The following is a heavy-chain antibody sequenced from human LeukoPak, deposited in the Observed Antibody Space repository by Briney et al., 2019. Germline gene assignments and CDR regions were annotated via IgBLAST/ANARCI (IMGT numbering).Heavy chain of an antibody. J-gene: IGHJ6*02. CDR3: ARAPHYSNYGPYYYGMDV. V-gene: IGHV3-11*06. CDR1: VFTFSDYY. CDR2: ISSSSSYT. D-gene: IGHD4-11*01. Sequence: TGGSLRLSCAASVFTFSDYYMSWIRQAPGNGLEWVSYISSSSSYTNYADSVKGRFTISRDNAKNSLYLQMNSLRAEDTAVYYCARAPHYSNYGPYYYGMDVWGQGTTVTVSS.